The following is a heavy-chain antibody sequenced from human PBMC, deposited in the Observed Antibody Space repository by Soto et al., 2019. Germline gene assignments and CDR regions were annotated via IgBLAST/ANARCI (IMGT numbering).Heavy chain of an antibody. J-gene: IGHJ6*02. CDR2: ISYDGSNK. CDR3: ARAGIVVVPAALPPYYYYYGMDV. Sequence: QVQLVESGGGVVQPGRSLRLSCAASGFTFSSYAMHWVRQAPGKGLEWVAVISYDGSNKYYADSVKGRFTISRDNSKNTLYLQMNSLRAEDTAVYYCARAGIVVVPAALPPYYYYYGMDVWGQGTTVTVSS. V-gene: IGHV3-30-3*01. D-gene: IGHD2-2*01. CDR1: GFTFSSYA.